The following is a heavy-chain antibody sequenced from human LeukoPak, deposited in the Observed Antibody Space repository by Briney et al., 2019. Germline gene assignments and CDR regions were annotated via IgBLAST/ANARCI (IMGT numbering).Heavy chain of an antibody. Sequence: GGSLRLSCAASGFTVSSNYMSWVRQAPGKGLEWVSLIYTGGSTYYADSVKGRFTISRDNSKNTLYLQMNSLRAEDTAVYYCATHQRSPYYFGYWGQGTLVTVSS. CDR1: GFTVSSNY. J-gene: IGHJ4*02. V-gene: IGHV3-53*01. D-gene: IGHD3-10*01. CDR2: IYTGGST. CDR3: ATHQRSPYYFGY.